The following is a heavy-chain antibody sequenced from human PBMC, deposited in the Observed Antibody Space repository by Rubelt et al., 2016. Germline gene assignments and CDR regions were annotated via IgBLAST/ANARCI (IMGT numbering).Heavy chain of an antibody. CDR2: NYYSGST. J-gene: IGHJ4*02. D-gene: IGHD1-7*01. CDR3: ARDPRAGTTSFDY. Sequence: QLQLQESGPGLVKPSETLSLTCTVSCGSISSCSYYWGWIRQPPGKGLEGIWSNYYSGSTSYHPSLKIRVTISGDTSKNQFSLKLSSVTAADTAVYYCARDPRAGTTSFDYWGQGTLVTVSS. V-gene: IGHV4-39*07. CDR1: CGSISSCSYY.